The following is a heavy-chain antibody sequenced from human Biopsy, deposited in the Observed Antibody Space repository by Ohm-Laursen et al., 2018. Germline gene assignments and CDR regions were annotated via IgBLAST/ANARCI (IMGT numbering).Heavy chain of an antibody. CDR2: IRYSGNT. Sequence: SQTLSLTCTVSGVSINTGGYYWTWIRQHPGTGLEWIGYIRYSGNTLYNPFLKSRLTISVDTSRNQFSLKLTSVTAADTALYYCTRAGGGKIYGLWGQGTLVTVSS. CDR3: TRAGGGKIYGL. V-gene: IGHV4-31*03. CDR1: GVSINTGGYY. D-gene: IGHD3-16*01. J-gene: IGHJ4*02.